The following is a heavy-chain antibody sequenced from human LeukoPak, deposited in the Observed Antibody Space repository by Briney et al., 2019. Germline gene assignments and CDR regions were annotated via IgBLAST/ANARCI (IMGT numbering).Heavy chain of an antibody. J-gene: IGHJ4*02. D-gene: IGHD3-3*01. Sequence: GESLKISCKGSGYSFTSYWIGWVRQMPGKCLEWMGIIYPVDSDTRYSPSFQGQVTISADKSISTAYLQWSSLKASDTAMYYCARTLKPDYDFWSGYYLPFDYWGQGTLVTVSS. V-gene: IGHV5-51*01. CDR2: IYPVDSDT. CDR1: GYSFTSYW. CDR3: ARTLKPDYDFWSGYYLPFDY.